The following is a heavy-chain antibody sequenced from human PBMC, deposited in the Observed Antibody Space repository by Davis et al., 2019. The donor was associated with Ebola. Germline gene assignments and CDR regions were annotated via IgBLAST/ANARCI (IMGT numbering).Heavy chain of an antibody. J-gene: IGHJ6*02. V-gene: IGHV3-23*01. Sequence: GESLKISCAASGFTFSSYAMSWVRQAPGKGLEWVSAISGSGGSTYYADSVRGRFTISRDNSKNTLYLQMNSLSAEDTAVYYCAKDGFGLYDWRGGYYYYAMDVWGQGTTVTVSS. CDR2: ISGSGGST. D-gene: IGHD5/OR15-5a*01. CDR3: AKDGFGLYDWRGGYYYYAMDV. CDR1: GFTFSSYA.